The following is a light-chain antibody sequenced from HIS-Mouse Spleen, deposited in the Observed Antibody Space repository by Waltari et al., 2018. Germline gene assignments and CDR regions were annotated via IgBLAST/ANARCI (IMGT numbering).Light chain of an antibody. CDR2: EGS. J-gene: IGLJ3*02. V-gene: IGLV2-23*01. CDR3: CSYAGSWV. CDR1: SSDVGSYNL. Sequence: QSALTQPASVSGSPGQSITNPCTGTSSDVGSYNLVSWYQPHPGKAPKLMIYEGSKRPSGVSNRFSGSKSGNTASLTISGLQAEDEADYYCCSYAGSWVFGGGTKL.